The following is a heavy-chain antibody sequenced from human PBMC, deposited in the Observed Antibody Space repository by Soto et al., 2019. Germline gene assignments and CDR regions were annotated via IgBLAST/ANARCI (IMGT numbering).Heavy chain of an antibody. Sequence: PGGSLRLSCTASGFTFGDYAMSWFRQAPGKGLEWVGFIRSKAYGGTTEYAASVKGRFTISRDDSKSIAYLQMNSLKTEDTAVYYCTQPKMTTVTSYANSAVDVWGKGPTVTVSS. D-gene: IGHD4-17*01. CDR1: GFTFGDYA. CDR3: TQPKMTTVTSYANSAVDV. J-gene: IGHJ6*04. V-gene: IGHV3-49*03. CDR2: IRSKAYGGTT.